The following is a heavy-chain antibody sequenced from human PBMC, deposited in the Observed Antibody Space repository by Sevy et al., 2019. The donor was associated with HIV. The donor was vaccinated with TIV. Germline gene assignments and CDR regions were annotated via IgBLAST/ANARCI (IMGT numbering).Heavy chain of an antibody. V-gene: IGHV3-48*01. CDR3: ARDHYGDYAFDY. CDR1: GFTFTSYS. D-gene: IGHD4-17*01. J-gene: IGHJ4*02. Sequence: GGSLRLSCAASGFTFTSYSMNWVRQAPGKGLERLSYISGSGSTIYYADSVKARFTISRDNAKNSLYLQMNSLRAEDTAVYYCARDHYGDYAFDYWGLGTLVTVSS. CDR2: ISGSGSTI.